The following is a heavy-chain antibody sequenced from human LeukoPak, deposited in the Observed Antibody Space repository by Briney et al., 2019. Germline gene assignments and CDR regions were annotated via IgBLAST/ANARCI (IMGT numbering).Heavy chain of an antibody. CDR2: ISAYNGNT. V-gene: IGHV1-18*01. CDR1: GYTFTSYG. J-gene: IGHJ5*02. Sequence: ASVKVSCKASGYTFTSYGISWVRQAPGQGLEWMGWISAYNGNTNYAQKLQGRVTMTTDTSTSTAYMELRSLRSDDTAVYYCARGRSTMVRGVIYWFDPWGQGTLVTVSS. D-gene: IGHD3-10*01. CDR3: ARGRSTMVRGVIYWFDP.